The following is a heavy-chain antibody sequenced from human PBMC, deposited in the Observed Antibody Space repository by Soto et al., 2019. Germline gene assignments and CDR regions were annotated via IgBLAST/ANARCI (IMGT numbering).Heavy chain of an antibody. CDR1: GFTFSGSA. CDR3: TSSNGGYCSGGSCHYYYYYGMDV. V-gene: IGHV3-73*02. Sequence: EVQLVESGGGLVQPGGSLKLSCSASGFTFSGSAMHWVRQASGKGLEWVGRSRSKANSYATAYAASVKGRFTISRDDSKNTAYLQMNSLKTEDTAVYYCTSSNGGYCSGGSCHYYYYYGMDVWGQGTKVTVSS. D-gene: IGHD2-15*01. CDR2: SRSKANSYAT. J-gene: IGHJ6*02.